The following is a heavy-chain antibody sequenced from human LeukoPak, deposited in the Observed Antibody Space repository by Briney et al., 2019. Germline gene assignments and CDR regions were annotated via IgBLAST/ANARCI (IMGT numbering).Heavy chain of an antibody. Sequence: SETLSLTWTVSGGSISSSSYYWGWIRQPPGKGLEWIGSIYYSGSTYYNPSLKSRVTISVDTSKNQFSLKLSSVTAADTAVYYCATPHIAASDYWGQGTLVTVSS. CDR2: IYYSGST. J-gene: IGHJ4*02. CDR1: GGSISSSSYY. D-gene: IGHD6-13*01. CDR3: ATPHIAASDY. V-gene: IGHV4-39*01.